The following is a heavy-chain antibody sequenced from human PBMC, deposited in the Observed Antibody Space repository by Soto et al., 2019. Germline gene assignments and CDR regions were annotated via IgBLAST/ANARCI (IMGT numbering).Heavy chain of an antibody. D-gene: IGHD2-21*01. J-gene: IGHJ4*02. CDR2: INPKTGDT. Sequence: ASVKVSCKASGYTFTDSHIHWVRQASGQGLEWLGWINPKTGDTNYPQKFQGRITMTRDTSMSTAYMELTNLTSDDTAVYYCERDPPRYFTSSPEGAGLWGQGTLDTVSS. CDR1: GYTFTDSH. CDR3: ERDPPRYFTSSPEGAGL. V-gene: IGHV1-2*02.